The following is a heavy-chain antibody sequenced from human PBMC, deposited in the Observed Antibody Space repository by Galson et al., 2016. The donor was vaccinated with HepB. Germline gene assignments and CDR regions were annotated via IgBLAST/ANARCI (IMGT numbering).Heavy chain of an antibody. CDR2: IDWDDDK. V-gene: IGHV2-70*11. CDR1: GFSVSASGMC. D-gene: IGHD1-26*01. J-gene: IGHJ4*02. CDR3: ARIEYSGTYYDY. Sequence: PALVKPTQTLTLTCTVSGFSVSASGMCVSWIRQPPGKALEWLARIDWDDDKYYNTSLKTRLTISKDTSKNQVVLTMTYMDPADTATYYCARIEYSGTYYDYWGQGTLVAVSS.